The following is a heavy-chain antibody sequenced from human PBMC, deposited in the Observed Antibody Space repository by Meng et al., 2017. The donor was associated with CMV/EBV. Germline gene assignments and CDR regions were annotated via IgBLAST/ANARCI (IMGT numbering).Heavy chain of an antibody. V-gene: IGHV4-4*02. J-gene: IGHJ4*02. CDR2: IYHSGST. CDR1: GSISSSNR. CDR3: AREEITMVRGVLNYFDY. D-gene: IGHD3-10*01. Sequence: GSISSSNRWRWVRQPPGKGLGWIGEIYHSGSTNYNHSLKSRVTMSVDTSKNQFSLKLSSVTAADTAVYYCAREEITMVRGVLNYFDYWGQGTLVTVSS.